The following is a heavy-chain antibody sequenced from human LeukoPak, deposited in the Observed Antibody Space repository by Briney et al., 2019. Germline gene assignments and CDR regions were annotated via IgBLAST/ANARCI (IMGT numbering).Heavy chain of an antibody. CDR1: GGSISSYY. CDR2: IYYSGST. CDR3: ARRGYSGYDLRY. D-gene: IGHD5-12*01. V-gene: IGHV4-59*12. Sequence: SETLSLTCTVSGGSISSYYWSWIRQPPGKGLEWIGYIYYSGSTNYNPSLKSRVTISVDTSKNQFSLKLSSVTAADTAVYYCARRGYSGYDLRYWGQGTLVTVSS. J-gene: IGHJ4*02.